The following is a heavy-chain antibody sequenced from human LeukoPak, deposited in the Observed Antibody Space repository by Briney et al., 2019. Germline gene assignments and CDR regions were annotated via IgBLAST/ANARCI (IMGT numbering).Heavy chain of an antibody. CDR2: FSYGGST. V-gene: IGHV4-59*12. J-gene: IGHJ5*02. CDR3: ARGYSIDH. Sequence: SETLSLTCTVSGGSISNKYWSWIRQPPGKGLEWLGSFSYGGSTYYNPSLKSRVTISVDTSKNQFSLKLSSVTAADTAVYYCARGYSIDHWGQGTLVTVSS. CDR1: GGSISNKY. D-gene: IGHD1-26*01.